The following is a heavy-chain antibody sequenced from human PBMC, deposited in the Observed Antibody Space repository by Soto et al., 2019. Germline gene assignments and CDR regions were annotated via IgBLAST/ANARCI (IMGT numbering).Heavy chain of an antibody. CDR1: GYSFTSYW. CDR3: ARQSYISSWYHQHYYGMDV. D-gene: IGHD6-13*01. V-gene: IGHV5-10-1*01. Sequence: GESLKISCKGSGYSFTSYWISWVRQMPGKGLEWMGRIDPSDSYTNYSPSFQGHVTISADKSISTAYLQWSSLKASDTAMYYCARQSYISSWYHQHYYGMDVWGPGPKFTVSS. CDR2: IDPSDSYT. J-gene: IGHJ6*02.